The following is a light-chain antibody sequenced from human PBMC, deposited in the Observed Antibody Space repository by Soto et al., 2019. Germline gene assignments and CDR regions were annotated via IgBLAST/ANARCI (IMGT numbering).Light chain of an antibody. J-gene: IGKJ3*01. Sequence: DIQMTQSPSSLSASVGDRVTITCQASQDISNYLNWYQQRPGKAPKLLIYDASNLKTGVPSRFSGSGSGTDFTFTISSLQAEDIATYYCQQYDNLPLTFGPGTKVDIK. V-gene: IGKV1-33*01. CDR3: QQYDNLPLT. CDR2: DAS. CDR1: QDISNY.